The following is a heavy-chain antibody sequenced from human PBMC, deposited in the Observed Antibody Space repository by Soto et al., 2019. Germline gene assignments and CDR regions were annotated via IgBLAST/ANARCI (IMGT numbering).Heavy chain of an antibody. V-gene: IGHV1-8*01. D-gene: IGHD6-19*01. CDR3: AREFIAVAGTGDY. J-gene: IGHJ4*02. CDR2: MNPNSGNT. Sequence: ASVKVSCKASGYTFTSYDINWVRQATGQGLEWMGWMNPNSGNTGYAQKFQGRVTMTRNTSISTAYMELSSLRSEDTAVYYCAREFIAVAGTGDYWGQGTLVTVSS. CDR1: GYTFTSYD.